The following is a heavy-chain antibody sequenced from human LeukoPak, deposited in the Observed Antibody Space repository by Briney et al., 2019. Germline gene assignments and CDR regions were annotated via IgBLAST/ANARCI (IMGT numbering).Heavy chain of an antibody. CDR3: ATRFVDNSLGGAGDAFDI. Sequence: SETLSLTCTVSGGSVTYTNYYWGWIRQPPGKGLQWIGVIYYNGKTYYNPSLKSRVTVAVDTSKNQFSLKLGSVTAADTAVYYCATRFVDNSLGGAGDAFDIWGQGTMVTVSS. J-gene: IGHJ3*02. V-gene: IGHV4-39*01. CDR2: IYYNGKT. CDR1: GGSVTYTNYY. D-gene: IGHD5-12*01.